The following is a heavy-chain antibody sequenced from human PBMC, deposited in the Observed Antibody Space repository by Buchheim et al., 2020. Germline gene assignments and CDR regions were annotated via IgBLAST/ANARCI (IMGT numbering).Heavy chain of an antibody. Sequence: EVQLLESGGGLVQPGGSLRLSCAASGFTFSSNAISGVRQPPGRGLEWVSAISGSGGSKYYADSVKGNFTISRDNSKKTPYLQMNSLRAEDTAVYYCAKDRSSGWKHFDYWGQGTL. CDR3: AKDRSSGWKHFDY. D-gene: IGHD6-19*01. J-gene: IGHJ4*02. CDR1: GFTFSSNA. CDR2: ISGSGGSK. V-gene: IGHV3-23*01.